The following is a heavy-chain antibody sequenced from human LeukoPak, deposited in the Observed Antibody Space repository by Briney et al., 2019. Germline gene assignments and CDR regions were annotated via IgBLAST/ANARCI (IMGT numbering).Heavy chain of an antibody. D-gene: IGHD6-19*01. Sequence: RPAPGXGLEWMGWINAYNGNTNYAQKLQGRFTMTTDTSTSTAYMELRSLRSDDTAVYYCARVNIIAVPFDYWGQGTLVTVSS. CDR2: INAYNGNT. J-gene: IGHJ4*02. CDR3: ARVNIIAVPFDY. V-gene: IGHV1-18*01.